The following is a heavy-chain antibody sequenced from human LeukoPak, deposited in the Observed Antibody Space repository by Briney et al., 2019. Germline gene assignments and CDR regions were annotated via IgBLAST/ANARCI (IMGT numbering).Heavy chain of an antibody. J-gene: IGHJ4*02. CDR2: IYGSNNNT. Sequence: GGSLRLSCAASGFTFSSFAMGWVRLAPGKGLQWISCIYGSNNNTYYTDSVTGRFTISRDNSKTTLFLQMNSLRAEDTAVYYCAKGISGSCYTGLGFWGQGTLVTVSS. CDR1: GFTFSSFA. V-gene: IGHV3-23*05. D-gene: IGHD2-2*02. CDR3: AKGISGSCYTGLGF.